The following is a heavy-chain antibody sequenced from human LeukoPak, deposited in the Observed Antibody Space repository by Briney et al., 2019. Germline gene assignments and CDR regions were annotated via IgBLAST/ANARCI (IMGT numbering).Heavy chain of an antibody. D-gene: IGHD3-22*01. CDR1: GGSISSGDYY. CDR2: IYYSGST. J-gene: IGHJ4*02. Sequence: SQTLSLTCTVSGGSISSGDYYWSWIRQPPGKGLEWIGYIYYSGSTYYNPSLKSRVTISVDTSKNQFSLKLGSVTAADTAVYYCARVTYYYDSSGYYRSILFDYWGQGTLVTVSS. CDR3: ARVTYYYDSSGYYRSILFDY. V-gene: IGHV4-30-4*08.